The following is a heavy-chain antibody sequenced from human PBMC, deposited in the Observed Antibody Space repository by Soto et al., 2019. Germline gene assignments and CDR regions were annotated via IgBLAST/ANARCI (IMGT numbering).Heavy chain of an antibody. D-gene: IGHD1-1*01. CDR1: GFTFSTYW. CDR3: ATDSGTSDY. CDR2: IKQDGSET. Sequence: EVQLVESGGDLVQPGGSLRLSCAASGFTFSTYWMSWVRQAPGKGLEWVSNIKQDGSETYYVDSVKGRFTISRDNAKNSLYLQMNSLSAEDTGVYYCATDSGTSDYWGQGTLVTVSS. J-gene: IGHJ4*02. V-gene: IGHV3-7*01.